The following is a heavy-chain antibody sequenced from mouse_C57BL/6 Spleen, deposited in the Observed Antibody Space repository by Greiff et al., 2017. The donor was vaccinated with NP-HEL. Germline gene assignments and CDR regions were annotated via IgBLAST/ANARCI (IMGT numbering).Heavy chain of an antibody. J-gene: IGHJ3*01. D-gene: IGHD1-1*01. Sequence: QVQLQQPGAELVKPGASVKLSCKASGYTFTSYWMQWVKQRPGQGLEWIGEIDPSDGYTNYNQKLKGKATLTVDTSSSTAYMQLSRLTSENSAVYYCARVAHYYGSICGIAYWGQGTLVTVSA. CDR1: GYTFTSYW. V-gene: IGHV1-50*01. CDR3: ARVAHYYGSICGIAY. CDR2: IDPSDGYT.